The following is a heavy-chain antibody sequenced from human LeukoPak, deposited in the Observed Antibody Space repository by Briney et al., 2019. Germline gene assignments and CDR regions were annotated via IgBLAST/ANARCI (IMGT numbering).Heavy chain of an antibody. V-gene: IGHV4-59*01. CDR3: AVGDSGDWNWFDP. Sequence: SETLSLTCTVSGGSISDSYWSWIRQSPGRGLEWIGYIHYNGNTNHNPSLKSRVTISVDTSKNQFSLKLSSVTAADTAVYYCAVGDSGDWNWFDPWGQGTLVTVSS. CDR2: IHYNGNT. J-gene: IGHJ5*02. CDR1: GGSISDSY. D-gene: IGHD3-10*01.